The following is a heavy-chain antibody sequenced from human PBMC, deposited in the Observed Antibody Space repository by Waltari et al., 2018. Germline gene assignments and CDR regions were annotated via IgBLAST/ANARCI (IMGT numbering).Heavy chain of an antibody. CDR1: GYPFTGYY. CDR3: ARDRRFPGITGTTRAFDI. J-gene: IGHJ3*02. Sequence: QVQLVQSGAAVKKPGTSVKVSCKASGYPFTGYYMHSVTQATGQGLEWMGRINPNSGGTNYAQKLQGRVTMTRDTSISTSYMELSRLRSDDTAVYYCARDRRFPGITGTTRAFDIWSQGTMVTVSS. D-gene: IGHD1-7*01. CDR2: INPNSGGT. V-gene: IGHV1-2*06.